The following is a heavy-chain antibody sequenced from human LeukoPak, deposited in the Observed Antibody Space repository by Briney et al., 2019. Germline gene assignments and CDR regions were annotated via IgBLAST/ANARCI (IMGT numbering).Heavy chain of an antibody. D-gene: IGHD2-15*01. CDR3: ARAVPDIVVVVAATLWRTWFDP. Sequence: PSETLSLTCTVSGGSISSGGNYWSWIRQHPGKGLEWIGYIYYSGSTYYNPSLKSRVTISVDTSKNQFSLKLSSVTAADTAVYYCARAVPDIVVVVAATLWRTWFDPWGRGTLVTVSS. V-gene: IGHV4-31*03. CDR1: GGSISSGGNY. J-gene: IGHJ5*02. CDR2: IYYSGST.